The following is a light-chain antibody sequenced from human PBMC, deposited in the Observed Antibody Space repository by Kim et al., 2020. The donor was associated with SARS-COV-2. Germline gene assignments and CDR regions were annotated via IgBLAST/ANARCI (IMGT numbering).Light chain of an antibody. J-gene: IGKJ4*01. CDR2: DAS. Sequence: LSPVESATLACRASQSVSSYLAWYQLKPGQASRLLLCDASNRATGIPARFTGSGSGIDCTLTISSLEPDDFAVYFCQQRRSWPLTFGGGTKVDIK. V-gene: IGKV3-11*01. CDR1: QSVSSY. CDR3: QQRRSWPLT.